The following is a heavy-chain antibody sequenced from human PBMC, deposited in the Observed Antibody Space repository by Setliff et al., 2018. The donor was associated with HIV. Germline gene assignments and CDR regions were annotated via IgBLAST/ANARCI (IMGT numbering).Heavy chain of an antibody. CDR3: ARGTAPRPASVLEFLEWLFPNWFDP. CDR2: MNPNNGNT. CDR1: AYNFTDYD. V-gene: IGHV1-8*02. Sequence: ASVKVSCKASAYNFTDYDINWVRQATGQGLEWMGWMNPNNGNTGYAEKFQGRVTMTRDTSISTAYMELSSLRSDDTAVYYCARGTAPRPASVLEFLEWLFPNWFDPWGQGTLVTVSS. D-gene: IGHD3-3*02. J-gene: IGHJ5*02.